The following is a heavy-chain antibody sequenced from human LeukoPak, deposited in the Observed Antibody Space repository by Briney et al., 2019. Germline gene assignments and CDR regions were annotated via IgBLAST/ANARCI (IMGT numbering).Heavy chain of an antibody. V-gene: IGHV3-15*01. CDR3: ARAWGSDYDLNY. Sequence: PGGSLRLSCAASGFTFSHAWMGWVRQAPGKGLEWVGRIKSKFDGGTTDYAAPVKGRFTISRDDSKNTLYLQMNNLRAEDTAVYYCARAWGSDYDLNYWGQGTLVTVSS. J-gene: IGHJ4*02. CDR2: IKSKFDGGTT. D-gene: IGHD5-12*01. CDR1: GFTFSHAW.